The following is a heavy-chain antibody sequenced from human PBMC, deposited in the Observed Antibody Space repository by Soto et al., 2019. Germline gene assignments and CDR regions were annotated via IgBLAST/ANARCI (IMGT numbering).Heavy chain of an antibody. V-gene: IGHV3-23*01. Sequence: GGSLRLSCAASGFTFSSYAMSWVRQAPGKGLEWVSAISGSGGSTYYADSVKGRFTISRDNSKNTLYLQMNSLRAEDTAVYYCAKGVGHIVVVIAYCDYWGQGTLVTV. J-gene: IGHJ4*02. CDR3: AKGVGHIVVVIAYCDY. CDR1: GFTFSSYA. CDR2: ISGSGGST. D-gene: IGHD2-21*01.